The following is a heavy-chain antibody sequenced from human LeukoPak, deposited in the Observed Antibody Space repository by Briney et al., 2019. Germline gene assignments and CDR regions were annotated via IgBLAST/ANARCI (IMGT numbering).Heavy chain of an antibody. D-gene: IGHD3-22*01. J-gene: IGHJ3*02. V-gene: IGHV4-59*01. CDR1: GGSFSSDY. Sequence: PSQTLSLTCTVSGGSFSSDYWSWIRQSPGKGLEWVGYIHYTGSTNYNPSLKSRVTISVDTSKNQFSLKLSSVTAADTAVYYCARGDYYDSSGYYSYNAFDIWGQGTMVTVSS. CDR3: ARGDYYDSSGYYSYNAFDI. CDR2: IHYTGST.